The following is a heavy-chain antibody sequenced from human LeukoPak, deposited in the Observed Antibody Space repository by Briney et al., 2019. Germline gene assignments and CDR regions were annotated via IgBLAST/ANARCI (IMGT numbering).Heavy chain of an antibody. V-gene: IGHV3-33*01. CDR2: IWYDGSNK. J-gene: IGHJ4*02. Sequence: GGSLRLSCAASGFTFSSYGMHWVRQAPGKGLEWVAVIWYDGSNKYHADSVKGRFTISRDNSKNTLYLQMNSLRAEDTAVYYCARANYYDSSGPSGYWGQGTLVTVSS. CDR1: GFTFSSYG. D-gene: IGHD3-22*01. CDR3: ARANYYDSSGPSGY.